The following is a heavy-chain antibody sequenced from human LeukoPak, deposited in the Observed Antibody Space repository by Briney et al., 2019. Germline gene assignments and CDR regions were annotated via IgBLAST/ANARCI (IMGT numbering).Heavy chain of an antibody. CDR3: ARVRKRNRDWFDP. Sequence: ASVKVSCKASGYTFTGCYMHWVRQAAGQGLEWMGWINPNSGSTNYAQKFQGRVTMTRDTSISTAYMELSRLRSDDTAVYYCARVRKRNRDWFDPWGQGTLVTVSS. CDR1: GYTFTGCY. J-gene: IGHJ5*02. D-gene: IGHD1-14*01. V-gene: IGHV1-2*02. CDR2: INPNSGST.